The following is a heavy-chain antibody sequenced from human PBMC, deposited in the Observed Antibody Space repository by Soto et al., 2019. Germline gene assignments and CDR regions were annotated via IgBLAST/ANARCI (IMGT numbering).Heavy chain of an antibody. D-gene: IGHD5-12*01. CDR1: GFYISSGSCC. Sequence: SDPLSHTCTVAGFYISSGSCCLSWLRQPPGKGLEWIGYIYYSGSTNYNPSLKSRVTISVDTSKNQFSLKLSSVTAADTAVYYCARDSSGHWFDPWGQGTLLTVSS. J-gene: IGHJ5*02. CDR2: IYYSGST. V-gene: IGHV4-61*01. CDR3: ARDSSGHWFDP.